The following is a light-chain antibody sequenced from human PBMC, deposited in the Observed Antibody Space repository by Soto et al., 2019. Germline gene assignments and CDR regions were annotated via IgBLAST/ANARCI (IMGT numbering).Light chain of an antibody. Sequence: EIVLTQSPATLSLSPGERATLSCRASQSVSSYLAWYQQKPGQAPRLLIDDASNRATGIPARFSGSGSGTDFILTIRSLEPADFAVYYCQQRSNWPPWTFGQGTKVEL. CDR2: DAS. CDR1: QSVSSY. J-gene: IGKJ1*01. V-gene: IGKV3-11*01. CDR3: QQRSNWPPWT.